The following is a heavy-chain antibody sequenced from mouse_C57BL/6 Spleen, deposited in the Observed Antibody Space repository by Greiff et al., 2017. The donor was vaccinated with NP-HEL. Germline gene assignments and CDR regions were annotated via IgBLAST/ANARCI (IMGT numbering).Heavy chain of an antibody. CDR3: AIGYLFDY. CDR2: INPNNGGT. J-gene: IGHJ2*01. CDR1: GYTFTDYY. Sequence: EVQLQQSGPELVKPGASVKISCKASGYTFTDYYMNWVKQSHGKSLEWIGDINPNNGGTSYNQKFKGKATLTVDKSSSTAYMELRSLTSEDSAVNYCAIGYLFDYWGQGTTLTVSS. D-gene: IGHD2-2*01. V-gene: IGHV1-26*01.